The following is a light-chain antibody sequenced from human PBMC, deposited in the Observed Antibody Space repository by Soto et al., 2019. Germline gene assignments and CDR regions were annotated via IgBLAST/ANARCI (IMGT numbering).Light chain of an antibody. CDR3: SSSTSSSTQV. CDR2: EVT. J-gene: IGLJ2*01. V-gene: IGLV2-14*01. CDR1: SSDVGDYNY. Sequence: QSVLTQPASVSGSPGQSITISCTGTSSDVGDYNYVSWYQQHPDKAPKLMIFEVTNRPSGVSTRSSGSKSGTTASLTISGRQAEDEADYYCSSSTSSSTQVFGGGTKLTV.